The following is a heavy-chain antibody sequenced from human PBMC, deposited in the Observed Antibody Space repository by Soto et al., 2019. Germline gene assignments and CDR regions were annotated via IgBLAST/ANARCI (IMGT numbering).Heavy chain of an antibody. D-gene: IGHD5-12*01. J-gene: IGHJ4*02. CDR1: GYTFTNYA. CDR3: ARGFRPLVAPFDY. Sequence: ASVKVSCKASGYTFTNYAMHWVRQAPGQRPEKIGWINDGNGNTKYSQKLQGRVTITRDTSASTAYMELSSLRSEDTAVYYCARGFRPLVAPFDYWGQGTLVTVSS. CDR2: INDGNGNT. V-gene: IGHV1-3*01.